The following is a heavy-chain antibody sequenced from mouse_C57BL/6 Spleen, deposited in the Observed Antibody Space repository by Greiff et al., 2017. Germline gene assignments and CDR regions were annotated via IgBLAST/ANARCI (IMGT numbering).Heavy chain of an antibody. CDR2: IDPADGEP. D-gene: IGHD1-1*01. Sequence: EVQRVASGAELVKPGASVKLSCTASGFNIQDYYMHWVKQRTEQGLGWIGRIDPADGEPKYAPKFQGKATIPADTSSNTAYLQLSSLTSEDTAVYYCASPPSGYGSSQFAYWGQGTLVTVSA. V-gene: IGHV14-2*01. J-gene: IGHJ3*01. CDR3: ASPPSGYGSSQFAY. CDR1: GFNIQDYY.